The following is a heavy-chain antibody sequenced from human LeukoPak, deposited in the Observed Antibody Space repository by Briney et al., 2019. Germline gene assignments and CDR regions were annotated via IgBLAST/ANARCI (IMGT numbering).Heavy chain of an antibody. Sequence: GASVKVSCKASGYTFTSYGISWVRQAPGQGLEWMGWISAYNGNTNYAQKLQGRVTMTTDTSTSTAYMELRSLRSDDTAVYYCARAPYCSGGSCYSVDYWGQGTLVTVSS. D-gene: IGHD2-15*01. J-gene: IGHJ4*02. CDR2: ISAYNGNT. CDR1: GYTFTSYG. V-gene: IGHV1-18*01. CDR3: ARAPYCSGGSCYSVDY.